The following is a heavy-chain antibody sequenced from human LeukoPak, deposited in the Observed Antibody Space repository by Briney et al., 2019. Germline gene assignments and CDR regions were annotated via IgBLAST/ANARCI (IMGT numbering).Heavy chain of an antibody. Sequence: PSESRSLTCTVSSGSMSSGEYYCSWLRQSPGKGLEWIGYFYYSGSTYYNPCLKRRVTLSIDTSKNHFSLKLSSVTAADTAVYYCARGAPYSSGWLAGYWGQGTLVTVSS. J-gene: IGHJ4*02. V-gene: IGHV4-30-4*01. D-gene: IGHD6-19*01. CDR1: SGSMSSGEYY. CDR2: FYYSGST. CDR3: ARGAPYSSGWLAGY.